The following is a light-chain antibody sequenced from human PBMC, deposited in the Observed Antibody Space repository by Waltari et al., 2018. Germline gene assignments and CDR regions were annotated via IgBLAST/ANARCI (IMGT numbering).Light chain of an antibody. Sequence: EIVLTQSPATLSLSPGERATLSCRASESIGIYLTWYQHKPGQAPRPLIYDASNRATGIPARFSGGWSGRDFTLTINSLEPEDFTVYYCQHRRNWPPYTFGQGTKLEIK. J-gene: IGKJ2*01. CDR3: QHRRNWPPYT. CDR1: ESIGIY. CDR2: DAS. V-gene: IGKV3-11*02.